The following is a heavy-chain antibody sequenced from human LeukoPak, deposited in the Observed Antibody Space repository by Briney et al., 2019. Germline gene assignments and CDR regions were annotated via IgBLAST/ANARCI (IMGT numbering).Heavy chain of an antibody. D-gene: IGHD3-10*01. CDR2: IIPILGIA. CDR1: GGTFSSYA. V-gene: IGHV1-69*04. Sequence: SVKVSCKASGGTFSSYAISWVRQAPGQGLEWMGRIIPILGIANYAQKFQGRVTITADKSTSTAYMELSSLRSEDTAVYYCARDSTGYYGSGSPYWGQGTLVTVSS. J-gene: IGHJ4*02. CDR3: ARDSTGYYGSGSPY.